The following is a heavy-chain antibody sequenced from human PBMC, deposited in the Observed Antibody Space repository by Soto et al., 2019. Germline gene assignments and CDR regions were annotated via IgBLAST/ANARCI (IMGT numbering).Heavy chain of an antibody. CDR1: GYTVTSYD. Sequence: ASVKVSCKACGYTVTSYDIYVVRQATGQGLEWMGWMNPNTGNSGYAQKFQGRVTVTSDTSINTVHMELSSLRSEDTAVYYCARRAETNGWNGFGADKYYFDFWGQGTLVTVSS. CDR2: MNPNTGNS. J-gene: IGHJ4*02. D-gene: IGHD1-1*01. CDR3: ARRAETNGWNGFGADKYYFDF. V-gene: IGHV1-8*01.